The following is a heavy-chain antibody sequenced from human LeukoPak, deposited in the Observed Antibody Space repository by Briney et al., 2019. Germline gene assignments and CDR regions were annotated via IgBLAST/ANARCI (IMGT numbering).Heavy chain of an antibody. CDR1: GGSIRGHY. J-gene: IGHJ6*02. Sequence: PSETLSLTCTVSGGSIRGHYWSWIRQPPGKGLEWIGYFYYSRSTHYNPSLKSRVTTSVDTSSNQFTLNLSSVTAADTALYYCARRGEGYSYGSFGLDVWGQGTTVTVYS. V-gene: IGHV4-59*08. D-gene: IGHD5-18*01. CDR2: FYYSRST. CDR3: ARRGEGYSYGSFGLDV.